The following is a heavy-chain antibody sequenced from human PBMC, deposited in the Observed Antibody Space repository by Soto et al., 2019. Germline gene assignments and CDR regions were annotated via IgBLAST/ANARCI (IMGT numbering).Heavy chain of an antibody. Sequence: KLSETLSLTCTVSGGSISSSSYYWGWIRQPPGKGLEWIGSIYYSGSTYYNPSLKSRVTISVDTSKNQFSLKLSSVTAADTAVYYCARFYGSGSLVPSWGQGTLVTVSS. CDR3: ARFYGSGSLVPS. J-gene: IGHJ4*02. D-gene: IGHD3-10*01. CDR2: IYYSGST. V-gene: IGHV4-39*01. CDR1: GGSISSSSYY.